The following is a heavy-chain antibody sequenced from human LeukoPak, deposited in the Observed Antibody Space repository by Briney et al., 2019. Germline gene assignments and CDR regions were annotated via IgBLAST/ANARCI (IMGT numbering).Heavy chain of an antibody. Sequence: SETLSLACTVSGGSISSGGYYWSWIRQHPGKGLEWIGYIYYSGSTYYNPSLKSRVTISVDTSKNQSSLKLSSVTAADTAVYYCARDPYSRILDYWGQGTLVTVSS. J-gene: IGHJ4*02. CDR3: ARDPYSRILDY. V-gene: IGHV4-31*03. CDR1: GGSISSGGYY. CDR2: IYYSGST. D-gene: IGHD6-13*01.